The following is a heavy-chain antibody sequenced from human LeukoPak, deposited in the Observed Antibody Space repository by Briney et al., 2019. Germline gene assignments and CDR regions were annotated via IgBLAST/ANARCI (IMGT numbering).Heavy chain of an antibody. D-gene: IGHD5-24*01. CDR2: IYTSGST. CDR3: ARDTSSRDGYSNWFDP. Sequence: PSETLSLTCTVSGGSFSDYYWSWIRQPAGKGLEWIGRIYTSGSTNYNPSLKSRVTMSLDMSKNQFSLKLNSVTAADTAVYYCARDTSSRDGYSNWFDPWGQGTLVTVSS. CDR1: GGSFSDYY. J-gene: IGHJ5*02. V-gene: IGHV4-4*07.